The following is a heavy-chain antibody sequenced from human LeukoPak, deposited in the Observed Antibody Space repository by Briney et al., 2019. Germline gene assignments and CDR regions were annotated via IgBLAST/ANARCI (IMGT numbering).Heavy chain of an antibody. J-gene: IGHJ1*01. D-gene: IGHD1-26*01. V-gene: IGHV5-51*01. CDR1: GYSFTNYW. CDR2: IYPGDSDT. Sequence: PGESLKISCKGSGYSFTNYWIGWVRQMPGKGLGWMGIIYPGDSDTRYSPSFQGQVTISVDKSFSTAYLQWSSLKASDTAMYYCASPAYSGSSPFLHWGQGTLVTVSS. CDR3: ASPAYSGSSPFLH.